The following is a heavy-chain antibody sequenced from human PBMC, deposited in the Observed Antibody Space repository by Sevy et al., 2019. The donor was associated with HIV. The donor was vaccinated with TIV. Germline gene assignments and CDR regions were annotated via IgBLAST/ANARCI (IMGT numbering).Heavy chain of an antibody. Sequence: GGSLRLSCAASGFTFSTYAMSWVRQAPGKGLEWVSAISGSGGSTYYADSVKGRFTISRDNSKNTLYLQMNSLRAEDTALYYWANNGYCSGWRDWYFDLWGRGTLVTVSS. J-gene: IGHJ2*01. CDR1: GFTFSTYA. D-gene: IGHD6-25*01. V-gene: IGHV3-23*01. CDR3: ANNGYCSGWRDWYFDL. CDR2: ISGSGGST.